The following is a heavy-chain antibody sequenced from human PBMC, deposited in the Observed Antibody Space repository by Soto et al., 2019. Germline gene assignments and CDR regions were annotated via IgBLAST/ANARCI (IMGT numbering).Heavy chain of an antibody. CDR3: AKDYSSGYYAFYI. CDR1: GFTFTTYA. V-gene: IGHV3-23*01. Sequence: GGSLRLSCAPSGFTFTTYAMSWVRQAPGKGLEWVSSISSGGDTYYADSVKGRFTISRDSSKNTLYLQMNNLRAEDTATYCCAKDYSSGYYAFYIWGRGTMVTVSS. CDR2: ISSGGDT. D-gene: IGHD3-22*01. J-gene: IGHJ3*02.